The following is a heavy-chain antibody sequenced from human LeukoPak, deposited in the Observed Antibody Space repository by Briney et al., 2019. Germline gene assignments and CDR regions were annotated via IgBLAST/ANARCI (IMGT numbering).Heavy chain of an antibody. J-gene: IGHJ6*03. V-gene: IGHV1-18*01. CDR3: ARALIYYYMDV. CDR1: GYTFTSYD. CDR2: ISAYNGNT. Sequence: ASVKVSCTASGYTFTSYDINWVRQATGQGLEWMGWISAYNGNTNYAQKLQGRVTMTTDTSTSTAYMELRSLRSDDTAVYYCARALIYYYMDVWGKGTTVTIS.